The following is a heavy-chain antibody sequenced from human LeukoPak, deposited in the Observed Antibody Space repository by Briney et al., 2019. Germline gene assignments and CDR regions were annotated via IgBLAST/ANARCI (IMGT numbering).Heavy chain of an antibody. V-gene: IGHV4-34*01. D-gene: IGHD2/OR15-2a*01. CDR3: AGNMAIRGDDAFDI. CDR1: GGSFSGYD. J-gene: IGHJ3*02. Sequence: SETLSLTCAVYGGSFSGYDWSWIRQPPGRGLELIGEINHRGSTNYNPSLKSRVTISVDTSKIQFYLKLSSVTATDTAVYYCAGNMAIRGDDAFDIWGQGTMVTVSS. CDR2: INHRGST.